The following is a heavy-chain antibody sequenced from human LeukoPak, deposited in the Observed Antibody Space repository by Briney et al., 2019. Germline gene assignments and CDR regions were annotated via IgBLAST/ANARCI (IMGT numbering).Heavy chain of an antibody. J-gene: IGHJ4*02. CDR2: ISYDGSNK. D-gene: IGHD3-22*01. CDR3: AREYSSGYYYSSAY. V-gene: IGHV3-30-3*01. CDR1: GFTFSRYA. Sequence: GRSLRLSCVASGFTFSRYAMHWVRQAPGKGLEGVAVISYDGSNKYYADSVKGRFTISRDNSKNTLYLQMNSLRAEDTAMYYCAREYSSGYYYSSAYWGQGTLVTVSS.